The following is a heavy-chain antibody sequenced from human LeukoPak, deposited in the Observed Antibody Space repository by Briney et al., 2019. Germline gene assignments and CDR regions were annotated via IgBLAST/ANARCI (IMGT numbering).Heavy chain of an antibody. D-gene: IGHD3-22*01. CDR3: ARVNYEGSGYYSGYFDN. Sequence: PGGSLRLSCAASRYTFSRYWMSWVRQAPGKGLEWVANIKEDGSEKYYVDSVKGRFTISRDNAKNSLYLQMNSLRAEDTAVYYCARVNYEGSGYYSGYFDNWGQGTLVTVSS. J-gene: IGHJ4*02. V-gene: IGHV3-7*01. CDR1: RYTFSRYW. CDR2: IKEDGSEK.